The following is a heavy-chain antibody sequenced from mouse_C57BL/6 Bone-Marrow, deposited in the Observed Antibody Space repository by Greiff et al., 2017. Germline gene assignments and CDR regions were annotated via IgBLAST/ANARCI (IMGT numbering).Heavy chain of an antibody. Sequence: VQLQQSGPELVKPGASVKISCKASGYSFTGYYMHWVKQSPEKSLEWIGEINPSTGGTSYNQKFKGKATLTVDKSSSTAYMQLKSLTSEDSAVYYCARGSWGRDAMDYWGQGTSVTVSS. J-gene: IGHJ4*01. CDR3: ARGSWGRDAMDY. CDR2: INPSTGGT. V-gene: IGHV1-43*01. D-gene: IGHD1-1*01. CDR1: GYSFTGYY.